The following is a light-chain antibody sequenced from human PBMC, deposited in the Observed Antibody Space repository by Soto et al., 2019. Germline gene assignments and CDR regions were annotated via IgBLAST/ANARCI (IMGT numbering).Light chain of an antibody. Sequence: QSVLTQPPSASGSPGQSVTISCTGTSSDVGGYTYVSWYQQHPGKAPKLMIFEVNKRPSGVPDRFSGSKSGNTASLTVSGLQAKDEADYYCSSYAGINNLGVFGTGTKLTVL. CDR1: SSDVGGYTY. V-gene: IGLV2-8*01. J-gene: IGLJ1*01. CDR3: SSYAGINNLGV. CDR2: EVN.